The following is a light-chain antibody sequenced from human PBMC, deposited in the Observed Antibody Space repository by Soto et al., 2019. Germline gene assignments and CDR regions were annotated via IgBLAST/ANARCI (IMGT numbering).Light chain of an antibody. Sequence: ELVLAQSPGTLSLSPGERATLSCRASQSVSAGYLTWYQQKPGQAPSVLIYGASSRATGIPDRFSGSGSGTDFTLTISRLEPEDFAVYYCQQYGSSPPITFGQGTRLEIK. CDR2: GAS. J-gene: IGKJ5*01. CDR1: QSVSAGY. V-gene: IGKV3-20*01. CDR3: QQYGSSPPIT.